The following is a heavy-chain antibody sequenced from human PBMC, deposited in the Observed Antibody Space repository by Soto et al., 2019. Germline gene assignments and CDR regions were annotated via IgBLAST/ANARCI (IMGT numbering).Heavy chain of an antibody. CDR3: ARDEGDAMIRGYDS. CDR2: IKFDGSRT. D-gene: IGHD3-10*01. J-gene: IGHJ4*02. V-gene: IGHV3-74*01. Sequence: EAQLVQSGGGLVQPGGSVRLSCAASGFSFSNYWMHWVRQAPGKGLVWVSGIKFDGSRTTYADSVKGRFTNSRDNARNTLYLQMNSLSAEDTAMYYCARDEGDAMIRGYDSWGQGTLVTVSS. CDR1: GFSFSNYW.